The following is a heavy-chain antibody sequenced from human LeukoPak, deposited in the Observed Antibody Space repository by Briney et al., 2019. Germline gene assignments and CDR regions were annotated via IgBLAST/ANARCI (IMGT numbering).Heavy chain of an antibody. CDR3: ARVVDHDYSDYYLDY. CDR1: GFTVRNNY. Sequence: GGSLRLSCAASGFTVRNNYMTWVRQAPGKGLEWVSVIYSGGSPYYADSVKGRFTISRDNSKNTLYLQMNSLRAEDTAVYYCARVVDHDYSDYYLDYWGQGTLVTVSS. V-gene: IGHV3-53*01. CDR2: IYSGGSP. D-gene: IGHD4-11*01. J-gene: IGHJ4*02.